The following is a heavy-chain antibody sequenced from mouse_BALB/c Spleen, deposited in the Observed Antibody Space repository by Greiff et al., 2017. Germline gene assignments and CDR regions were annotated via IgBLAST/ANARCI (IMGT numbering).Heavy chain of an antibody. CDR1: GYSFTGYY. J-gene: IGHJ3*01. D-gene: IGHD1-2*01. Sequence: LVKPGASVKLSCKASGYSFTGYYMHWVHQSHGKRLEWIGYISSYNGATTYNQKFKGKATFTVDTSSSTAYMQLNSLTSEDSAVYYCARSDGTTAKGFAYWGQGTLVTVSA. V-gene: IGHV1S34*01. CDR3: ARSDGTTAKGFAY. CDR2: ISSYNGAT.